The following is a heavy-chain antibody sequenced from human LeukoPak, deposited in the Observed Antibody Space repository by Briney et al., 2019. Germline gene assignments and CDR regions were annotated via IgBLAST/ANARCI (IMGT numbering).Heavy chain of an antibody. CDR1: GYTFASYG. V-gene: IGHV1-18*01. CDR3: ARDDVVVVAAGNWFDP. D-gene: IGHD2-15*01. Sequence: ASVKVSCKASGYTFASYGISWVRQAPGQGLEWMGWISAYNGNTNYAQKLQGRVTVTTDTSTSTAYMELRSLRSGDTAVYYCARDDVVVVAAGNWFDPWGQGTLVTVSS. J-gene: IGHJ5*02. CDR2: ISAYNGNT.